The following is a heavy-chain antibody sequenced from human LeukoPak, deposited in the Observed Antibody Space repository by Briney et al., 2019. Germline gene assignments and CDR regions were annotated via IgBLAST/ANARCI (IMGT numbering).Heavy chain of an antibody. J-gene: IGHJ5*02. Sequence: SGTLSLTCAVSGGSISSSNWWSWVRPPPGKGLEWIGHIYYSGSTNYNPSLKSRVTISVDTSKNQFSLKLSSVTAADTAVYYCAMSSLARFDPWGQGTLVTVSS. CDR3: AMSSLARFDP. CDR2: IYYSGST. V-gene: IGHV4-4*02. CDR1: GGSISSSNW.